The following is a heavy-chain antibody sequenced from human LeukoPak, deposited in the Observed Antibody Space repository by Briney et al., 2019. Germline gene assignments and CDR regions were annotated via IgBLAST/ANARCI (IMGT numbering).Heavy chain of an antibody. CDR1: GFTFSNYA. CDR2: IEGCGDVGT. J-gene: IGHJ1*01. Sequence: GGSLRLSCAASGFTFSNYAMNWVRQPPGQGLEWVSGIEGCGDVGTYYADSVKGRFTISRDNSKNILYLHMNSLRAEDSAVYYCAKDHDMVVEYFQHWGQGTLVTVSS. V-gene: IGHV3-23*01. CDR3: AKDHDMVVEYFQH. D-gene: IGHD2-15*01.